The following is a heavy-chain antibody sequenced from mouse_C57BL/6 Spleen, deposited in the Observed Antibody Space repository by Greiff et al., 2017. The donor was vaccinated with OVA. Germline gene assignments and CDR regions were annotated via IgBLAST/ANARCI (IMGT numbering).Heavy chain of an antibody. CDR3: ARGGTTVAFDY. CDR1: GYSITSGYY. J-gene: IGHJ2*01. V-gene: IGHV3-6*01. Sequence: EVQRVESGPGLVKPSQSLSLTCSVTGYSITSGYYWNWIRQFPGNKLEWMGYISYDGSNNYNPSLKNRISITRDTSKNQFFLKLNSVTTEDTATYYCARGGTTVAFDYWGQGTTLTVSS. CDR2: ISYDGSN. D-gene: IGHD1-1*01.